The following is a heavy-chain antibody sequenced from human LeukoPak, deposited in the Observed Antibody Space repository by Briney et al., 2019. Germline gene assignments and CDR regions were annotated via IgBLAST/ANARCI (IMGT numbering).Heavy chain of an antibody. D-gene: IGHD4-17*01. CDR1: GYTFTSYG. CDR2: ISAYNGNT. Sequence: EASVKVSCKASGYTFTSYGISWVRQAPGQGLEWMGWISAYNGNTNYAQKLQGRVTTTTDTSTSTAYMELRSLRSDDTAVYYCARHPDYGPYYYYYYMDVWGKGTTVTVSS. CDR3: ARHPDYGPYYYYYYMDV. V-gene: IGHV1-18*01. J-gene: IGHJ6*03.